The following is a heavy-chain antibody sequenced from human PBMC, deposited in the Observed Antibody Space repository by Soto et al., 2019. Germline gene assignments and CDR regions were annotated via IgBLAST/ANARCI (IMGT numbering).Heavy chain of an antibody. CDR1: RDGIASSC. V-gene: IGHV1-18*01. J-gene: IGHJ4*02. Sequence: ASVEVSSEECRDGIASSCRRSLYQSPGKGLEWMGWISAYNGNTNYAQKLQGRVTMTTDTSTSTAYMELRSLRSDDTAVYYCARAVRNYYGSGSYYNFGYWGQGTLVTVSS. CDR2: ISAYNGNT. D-gene: IGHD3-10*01. CDR3: ARAVRNYYGSGSYYNFGY.